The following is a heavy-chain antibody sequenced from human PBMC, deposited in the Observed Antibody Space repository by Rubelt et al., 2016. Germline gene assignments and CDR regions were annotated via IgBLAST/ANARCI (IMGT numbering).Heavy chain of an antibody. CDR3: ARDALGWAFDV. CDR2: ITRDGSKK. V-gene: IGHV3-7*03. CDR1: DFRFSSYW. Sequence: EVQLMESGGGLVQPGGSLRLSCVASDFRFSSYWMGWVRQAPGKGLECVANITRDGSKKYYVESVKGRFTIARDNARNSLHLDRNSLRVDDTAVYYCARDALGWAFDVWGQGTMVTASS. J-gene: IGHJ3*01.